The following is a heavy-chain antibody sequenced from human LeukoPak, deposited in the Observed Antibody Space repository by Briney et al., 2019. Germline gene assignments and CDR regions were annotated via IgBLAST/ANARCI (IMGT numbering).Heavy chain of an antibody. D-gene: IGHD6-13*01. Sequence: GGSLRLSCAASGFTVSSNYMSWVRQAPGKGLEWVSVIYSGGSTYYAESVKGRFTISRDNSKNTLYLQMNSLRAEDTAVYYYARDRGSSWYFAFDIWGQGTMVTVSS. CDR2: IYSGGST. CDR1: GFTVSSNY. J-gene: IGHJ3*02. V-gene: IGHV3-66*02. CDR3: ARDRGSSWYFAFDI.